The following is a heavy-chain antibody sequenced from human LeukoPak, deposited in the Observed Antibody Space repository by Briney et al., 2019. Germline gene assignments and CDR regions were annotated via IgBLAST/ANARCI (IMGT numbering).Heavy chain of an antibody. CDR2: INPNSGGT. J-gene: IGHJ5*02. CDR1: GYTFTSYG. D-gene: IGHD2-2*01. CDR3: ATCQGYCSSTSRGNSWFDP. Sequence: GASVKVSCKASGYTFTSYGISWVRQAPGQGLEWMGWINPNSGGTNYAQKFQGRVTMTRDTSISTAYMELSRLRSDDTAVYYCATCQGYCSSTSRGNSWFDPWGQGTLVTVSS. V-gene: IGHV1-2*02.